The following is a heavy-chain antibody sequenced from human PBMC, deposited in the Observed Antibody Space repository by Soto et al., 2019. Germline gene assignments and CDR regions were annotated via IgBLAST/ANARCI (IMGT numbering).Heavy chain of an antibody. CDR2: MNPNSGNT. J-gene: IGHJ3*02. D-gene: IGHD3-3*01. V-gene: IGHV1-8*01. CDR3: ASPARNYDFWSGYSFDI. Sequence: QVQLVQSGAEVKKPGASVKVSCKASGYTFTSYDINWVRQATGQGLEWMGWMNPNSGNTGYAQKFQGRVTMTRNTYISTAYMALSSLRSEDTAVYYCASPARNYDFWSGYSFDIWGQGTMVTVSS. CDR1: GYTFTSYD.